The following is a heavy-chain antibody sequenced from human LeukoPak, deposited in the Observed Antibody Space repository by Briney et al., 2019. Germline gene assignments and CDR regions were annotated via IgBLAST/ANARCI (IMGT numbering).Heavy chain of an antibody. J-gene: IGHJ4*02. CDR2: ISGSGDRT. Sequence: GGSQRLSCAASGFTFSSYDVSWVRQAPGKGLEWVSAISGSGDRTHYADSVKGRFTISRDNSKNMLYLQMNSLRAEDTAVYYCVKESRGGDGYNWGYWGQGTLVTVSS. V-gene: IGHV3-23*01. CDR1: GFTFSSYD. D-gene: IGHD5-24*01. CDR3: VKESRGGDGYNWGY.